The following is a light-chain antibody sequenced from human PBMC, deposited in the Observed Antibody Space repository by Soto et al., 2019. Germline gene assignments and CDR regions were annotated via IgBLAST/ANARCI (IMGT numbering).Light chain of an antibody. J-gene: IGLJ1*01. V-gene: IGLV2-23*02. CDR3: CSYAGRAYV. Sequence: QSVLTQPASVSGSPGQSITISCTGTSSDVGSYNPVSWYQQHPDKAPKLMIYEVSKRPSGVSNRFSGSKSGNTASLTISGLQAEDEADYYCCSYAGRAYVFGTGIKVTVL. CDR2: EVS. CDR1: SSDVGSYNP.